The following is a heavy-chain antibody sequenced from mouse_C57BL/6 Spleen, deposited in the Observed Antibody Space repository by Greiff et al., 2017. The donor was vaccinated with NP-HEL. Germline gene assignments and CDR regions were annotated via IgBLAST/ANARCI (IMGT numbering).Heavy chain of an antibody. CDR2: INYDGSST. D-gene: IGHD2-4*01. CDR1: GFTFSDYY. CDR3: ARGRLQFAY. Sequence: EVKLMESEGGLVQPGSSMKLSCTASGFTFSDYYMAWVRQVPEKGLEWVANINYDGSSTYYLDALKSRFIISRDNAKNILYLQMSSLKSEDTATYYCARGRLQFAYWGQGTLVTVSA. J-gene: IGHJ3*01. V-gene: IGHV5-16*01.